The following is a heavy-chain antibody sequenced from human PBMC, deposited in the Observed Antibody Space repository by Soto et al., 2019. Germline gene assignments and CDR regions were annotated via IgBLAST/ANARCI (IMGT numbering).Heavy chain of an antibody. CDR1: GFTFSSNG. CDR2: IWYDGINK. D-gene: IGHD3-10*01. Sequence: QVQLVESGGGVVQPGRSLGLSCTASGFTFSSNGMHWVRQAPGKGLEWVAFIWYDGINKYYADSVKGRFIISRDNSENTVYLQMNSLRAEDTAVYYCARDPYHYGSGSYYFDYWGQGTLVTVSS. CDR3: ARDPYHYGSGSYYFDY. V-gene: IGHV3-33*01. J-gene: IGHJ4*02.